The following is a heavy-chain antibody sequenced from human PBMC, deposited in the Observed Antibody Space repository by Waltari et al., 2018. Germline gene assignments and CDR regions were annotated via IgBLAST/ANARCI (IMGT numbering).Heavy chain of an antibody. CDR1: GGSISSSSYY. V-gene: IGHV4-39*01. Sequence: QLQLQESGPGLVKPSETLSLTCTVSGGSISSSSYYWGWIRQPPGKGLEWIGSIYYSGSTYYNPSLKSRVTISVDTSKNQFSLKLSSVTAADTAVYYCARLRRSSSPRVRFDPWGQGTMVTVSS. CDR3: ARLRRSSSPRVRFDP. CDR2: IYYSGST. J-gene: IGHJ3*01. D-gene: IGHD6-13*01.